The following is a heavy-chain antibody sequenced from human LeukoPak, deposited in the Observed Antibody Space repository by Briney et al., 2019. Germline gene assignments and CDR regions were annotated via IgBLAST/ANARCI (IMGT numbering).Heavy chain of an antibody. J-gene: IGHJ5*02. D-gene: IGHD6-19*01. CDR3: ARCIAVYHWFDP. CDR2: INPSGGST. V-gene: IGHV1-46*01. CDR1: GYTFTSYY. Sequence: ASVKVSCKASGYTFTSYYMHWVRQAPGQGLEWMGIINPSGGSTSYAQKFQGRVTMTRDMSTSTVYMELSSLRSEDTAVYYCARCIAVYHWFDPWGQGTLVTVSS.